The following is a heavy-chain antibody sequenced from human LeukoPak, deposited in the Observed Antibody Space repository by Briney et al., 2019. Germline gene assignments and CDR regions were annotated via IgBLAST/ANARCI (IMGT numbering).Heavy chain of an antibody. Sequence: GSLRLSCAASGFTFSSYWMNWARQAPGKGLEWVSAISGSGGSTYYAGSVKGRVTISRDNSKNTLYLQMNSLRAEDTAVYYCAKGASSGYCSSTRCDYYYYYGMDVWGQGTTVTVSS. CDR1: GFTFSSYW. V-gene: IGHV3-23*01. J-gene: IGHJ6*02. D-gene: IGHD2-2*03. CDR3: AKGASSGYCSSTRCDYYYYYGMDV. CDR2: ISGSGGST.